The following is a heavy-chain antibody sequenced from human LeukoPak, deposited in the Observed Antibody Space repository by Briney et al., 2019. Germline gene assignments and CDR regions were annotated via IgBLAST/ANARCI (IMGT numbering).Heavy chain of an antibody. D-gene: IGHD3-10*01. Sequence: PTGGSLRLSCAASGFTFSIYWMSWVRQAPGKGLEWVAYIRQDGSEKYYVDSVKGRFTISRDNAKNSLYLQMNSLRAEDTAVYYCARVDIVVRGVLNWGQGTLVTVSS. CDR2: IRQDGSEK. J-gene: IGHJ4*02. V-gene: IGHV3-7*01. CDR3: ARVDIVVRGVLN. CDR1: GFTFSIYW.